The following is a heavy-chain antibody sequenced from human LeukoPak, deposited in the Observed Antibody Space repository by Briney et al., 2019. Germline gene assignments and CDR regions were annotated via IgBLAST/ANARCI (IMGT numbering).Heavy chain of an antibody. J-gene: IGHJ5*02. Sequence: ASVKVSCKASGGTFSSYAISWVRQAPGQGLEWMGRIIPIFGTANYAQKFQGRVTITTDESTSTAYMELSSLRSEDTAVYYCAREQRSGYFLFDPWGRGTLVTVSS. CDR1: GGTFSSYA. CDR2: IIPIFGTA. V-gene: IGHV1-69*05. D-gene: IGHD3-3*01. CDR3: AREQRSGYFLFDP.